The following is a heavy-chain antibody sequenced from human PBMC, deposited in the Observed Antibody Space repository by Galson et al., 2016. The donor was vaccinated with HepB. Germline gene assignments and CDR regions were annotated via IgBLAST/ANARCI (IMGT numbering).Heavy chain of an antibody. Sequence: SLRLSCAASGFTFSDYYMTWIRQAPGKGLEWVSYIGSGSSRYTEYADSVKGRFTISRDNAKNALYLQMNNLRAEDTAVYYCARSGRYDSSSYYRYYYGMDAGGQGTKVTVS. D-gene: IGHD3-22*01. CDR1: GFTFSDYY. CDR2: IGSGSSRYT. CDR3: ARSGRYDSSSYYRYYYGMDA. V-gene: IGHV3-11*06. J-gene: IGHJ6*02.